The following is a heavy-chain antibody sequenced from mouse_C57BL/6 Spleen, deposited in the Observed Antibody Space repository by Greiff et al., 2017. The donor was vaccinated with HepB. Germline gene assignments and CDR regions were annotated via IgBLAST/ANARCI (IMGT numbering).Heavy chain of an antibody. Sequence: EVKLVESWGGLVKPGGSLKLSCAASGFTFSDYGMHWVRQAPEKGLEWVAYISSGSSTIYYADTVKGRFTISRDNAKNTLFLQMTSLRSEDTAMYYCAKSSGHYFDYWGQGTTLTVSS. J-gene: IGHJ2*01. CDR1: GFTFSDYG. CDR2: ISSGSSTI. V-gene: IGHV5-17*01. CDR3: AKSSGHYFDY. D-gene: IGHD3-2*02.